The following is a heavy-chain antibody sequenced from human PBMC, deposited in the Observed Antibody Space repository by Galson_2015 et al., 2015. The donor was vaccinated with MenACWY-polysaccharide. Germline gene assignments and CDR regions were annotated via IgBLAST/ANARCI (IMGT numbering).Heavy chain of an antibody. V-gene: IGHV5-51*03. D-gene: IGHD6-19*01. J-gene: IGHJ3*02. Sequence: SGAEVTKPGVSLLISCTGSGCSFAGYWIGWVRQMPGKGLEWMGIIYPGDSATRYSPSFQGQVTISADKSISTAYRQWSSRKASDTAMYYCASPAREWLVSAGAFEIWGQGTMVTVSS. CDR1: GCSFAGYW. CDR2: IYPGDSAT. CDR3: ASPAREWLVSAGAFEI.